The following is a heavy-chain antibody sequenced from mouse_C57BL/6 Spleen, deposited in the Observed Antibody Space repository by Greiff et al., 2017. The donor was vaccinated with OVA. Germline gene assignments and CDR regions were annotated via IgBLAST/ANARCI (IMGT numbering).Heavy chain of an antibody. CDR3: ARWLRNDYAMDY. CDR2: IDPEDGET. CDR1: GFNIKDYY. Sequence: VQLQQSGAELVKPGASVKLSCTASGFNIKDYYMHWVKQRTEKGLEWIGRIDPEDGETKYAPKFKGKATITADTSSNTAYLQLSSLTSEDTAVYYCARWLRNDYAMDYWGQGTSVTVSS. J-gene: IGHJ4*01. V-gene: IGHV14-2*01. D-gene: IGHD2-2*01.